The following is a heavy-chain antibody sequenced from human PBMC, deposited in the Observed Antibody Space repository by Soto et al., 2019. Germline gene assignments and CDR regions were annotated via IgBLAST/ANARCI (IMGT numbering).Heavy chain of an antibody. CDR3: ARVPTRRELLYFDY. Sequence: GGSLRLSCAASGFTFSSYGMHWVRQAPGKGLEWVAVIWYDGSNKYYADSVKGRFTISRDNSKNTLYLQMNSLRAEDTAVYYCARVPTRRELLYFDYWGQGTLVTVSS. D-gene: IGHD1-26*01. CDR2: IWYDGSNK. V-gene: IGHV3-33*01. J-gene: IGHJ4*02. CDR1: GFTFSSYG.